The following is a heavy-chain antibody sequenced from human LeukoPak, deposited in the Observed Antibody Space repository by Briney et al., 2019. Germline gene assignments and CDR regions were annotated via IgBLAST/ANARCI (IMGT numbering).Heavy chain of an antibody. CDR1: GGSLSSSSYY. Sequence: PSETLSLTCTVSGGSLSSSSYYWGWIRQPPGEGPEWIGTIYYSGSTYYNPSLKTRVTISVDTSKNQFSLKLSSVTAADTAVYYCARDGYNPIDYWGQGTLVTVSS. CDR3: ARDGYNPIDY. J-gene: IGHJ4*02. V-gene: IGHV4-39*02. CDR2: IYYSGST. D-gene: IGHD5-24*01.